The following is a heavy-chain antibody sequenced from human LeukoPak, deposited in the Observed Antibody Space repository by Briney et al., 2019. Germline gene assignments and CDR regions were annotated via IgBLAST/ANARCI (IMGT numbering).Heavy chain of an antibody. V-gene: IGHV3-30*18. CDR1: GFTFSSYG. Sequence: GGSLRLSCAASGFTFSSYGMHWVRQAPGKGLEWVAVISYDGSNKYYADSVKGRFTISRDNSKNTLYLQMNSLRAEDTGVYYCAKSLTTVTTVYWGQGTLVTVSS. CDR3: AKSLTTVTTVY. D-gene: IGHD4-17*01. J-gene: IGHJ4*02. CDR2: ISYDGSNK.